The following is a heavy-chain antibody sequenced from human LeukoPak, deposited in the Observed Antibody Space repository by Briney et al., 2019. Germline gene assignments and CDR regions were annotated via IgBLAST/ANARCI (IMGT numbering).Heavy chain of an antibody. D-gene: IGHD1-1*01. CDR3: ASPGATGKSKGAFDF. CDR1: GYSFTNYW. Sequence: GESLKISCKGSGYSFTNYWIAWVRQMPGKGLEWMGIIYPGDSDIRYSPSFQGQVTISADRSINTAYLQWSSLKASDSAIYYCASPGATGKSKGAFDFWGQGTTVTVSS. CDR2: IYPGDSDI. V-gene: IGHV5-51*01. J-gene: IGHJ3*01.